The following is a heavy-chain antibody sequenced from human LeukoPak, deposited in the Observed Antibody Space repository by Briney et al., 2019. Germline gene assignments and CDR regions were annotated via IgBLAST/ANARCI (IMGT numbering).Heavy chain of an antibody. Sequence: GASVKVSCKASGYTFTSYGISWVRQAPGQGLEWMGWISAYNGNTNYAQKLQGRVTMTTDTSTSTAYMELRSLRSDDTAVYYCARLPNSGYDGDYFDYWGQGTLVTVSS. CDR3: ARLPNSGYDGDYFDY. V-gene: IGHV1-18*01. J-gene: IGHJ4*02. D-gene: IGHD5-12*01. CDR2: ISAYNGNT. CDR1: GYTFTSYG.